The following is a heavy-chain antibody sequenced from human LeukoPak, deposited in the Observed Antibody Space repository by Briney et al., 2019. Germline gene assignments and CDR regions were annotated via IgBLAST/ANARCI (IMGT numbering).Heavy chain of an antibody. CDR2: ISSSGSTI. CDR1: GFTFSDYY. Sequence: GGSLRLSCAASGFTFSDYYMSWIRQAPGKGLEWVSYISSSGSTIYYADSVKGRFTISRDNAKNSLYLQMNSLRAEDTAVYYCARGYYDFWSGYYYYYYYGMDVWGRGTTVTVSS. CDR3: ARGYYDFWSGYYYYYYYGMDV. J-gene: IGHJ6*02. V-gene: IGHV3-11*01. D-gene: IGHD3-3*01.